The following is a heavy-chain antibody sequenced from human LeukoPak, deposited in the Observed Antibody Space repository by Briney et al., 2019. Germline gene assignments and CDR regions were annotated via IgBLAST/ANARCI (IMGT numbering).Heavy chain of an antibody. CDR3: TGVAGTSWFDC. Sequence: ASVKLCCTTSGYIFTRHYMHWGRQAPGQGPGGMGCLNLGSGGTNYSQNFQGRVTMTRDTSNTTAYMERSRLTSDDTAVYYCTGVAGTSWFDCWGQGSLVTVS. CDR2: LNLGSGGT. J-gene: IGHJ4*02. V-gene: IGHV1-2*02. D-gene: IGHD2-2*01. CDR1: GYIFTRHY.